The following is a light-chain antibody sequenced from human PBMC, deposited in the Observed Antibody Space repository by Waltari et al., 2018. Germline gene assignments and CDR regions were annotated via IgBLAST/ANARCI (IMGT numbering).Light chain of an antibody. CDR1: SSDVGGYDY. J-gene: IGLJ1*01. Sequence: QSALTQPRSVSGSPGLSVPVSCTGTSSDVGGYDYVPWYQQHPGKAPKLMIYDVSTRPPGVPDRSSGAKSGNTASLTISGLQAEDEADYYCCSYAGSYTYVFGTGTKVTVL. CDR2: DVS. V-gene: IGLV2-11*01. CDR3: CSYAGSYTYV.